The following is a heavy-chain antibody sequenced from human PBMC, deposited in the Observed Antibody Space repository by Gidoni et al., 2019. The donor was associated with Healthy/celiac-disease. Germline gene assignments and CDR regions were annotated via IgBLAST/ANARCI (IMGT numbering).Heavy chain of an antibody. D-gene: IGHD3-10*01. CDR1: GFTFSSSA. V-gene: IGHV3-23*01. Sequence: EVQLLESGGGLVQPGGSLRLSCAASGFTFSSSARSWVRQAPGKGLEWVSAISGSGGSTYYADSVKGRFTISRDNSKNTLYLQMNSLRAEDTAVYYCAKGSDYGSGSYYSYYFDYWGQGTLVTVSS. CDR3: AKGSDYGSGSYYSYYFDY. J-gene: IGHJ4*02. CDR2: ISGSGGST.